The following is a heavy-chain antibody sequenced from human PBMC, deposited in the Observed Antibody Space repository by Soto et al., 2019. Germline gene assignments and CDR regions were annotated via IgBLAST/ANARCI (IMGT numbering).Heavy chain of an antibody. J-gene: IGHJ4*02. CDR3: ASSLEAYCSGGSCYSGLFDY. CDR1: SGSISSSNW. V-gene: IGHV4-4*02. D-gene: IGHD2-15*01. CDR2: IYHSGST. Sequence: SETLSLTCAVSSGSISSSNWWSWVRQPPGKGLEWIGEIYHSGSTNYNPSLKSRVTISVDKSKNRFSLKLSSVTAADTAVYYCASSLEAYCSGGSCYSGLFDYWGQGTLVTVSS.